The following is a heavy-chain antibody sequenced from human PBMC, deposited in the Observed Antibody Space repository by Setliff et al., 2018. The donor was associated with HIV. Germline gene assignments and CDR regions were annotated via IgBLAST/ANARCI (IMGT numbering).Heavy chain of an antibody. J-gene: IGHJ5*02. CDR2: VYHTGST. D-gene: IGHD5-18*01. CDR3: ARRGRTANSYVLNWFDP. V-gene: IGHV4-4*02. CDR1: GASDISYIW. Sequence: SETLSLTCAVSGASDISYIWWSWVRQPPGKGLEWIGEVYHTGSTNLNPSLKSRVTISIDKAKNQISLRLTSVTAADTAVYYCARRGRTANSYVLNWFDPWGQGTLVTAPQ.